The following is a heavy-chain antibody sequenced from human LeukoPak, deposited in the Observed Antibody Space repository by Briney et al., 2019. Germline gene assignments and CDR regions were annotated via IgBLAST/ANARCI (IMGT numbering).Heavy chain of an antibody. CDR2: INHSGST. J-gene: IGHJ4*02. V-gene: IGHV4-34*01. CDR3: ASRKRGNSYGSSEYFAY. CDR1: GGSFSGYY. Sequence: SETLSLTCAVYGGSFSGYYWSWIRQPPGKGLEWIGEINHSGSTNYNPSLTSRVTISVATSNTQFSLKLSSVTAADTAVYYCASRKRGNSYGSSEYFAYWGQGTLVTVSS. D-gene: IGHD5-18*01.